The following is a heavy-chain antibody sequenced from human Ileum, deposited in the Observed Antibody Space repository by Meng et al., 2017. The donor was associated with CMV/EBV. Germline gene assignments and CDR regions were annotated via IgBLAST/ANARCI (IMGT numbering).Heavy chain of an antibody. CDR2: FSSYTDNT. V-gene: IGHV1-18*01. CDR1: GYDFSDYG. D-gene: IGHD1-26*01. CDR3: ARKQWEPDY. Sequence: ASVKVSCKTSGYDFSDYGISWVRQAPGQGLEWIGWFSSYTDNTKCAPKFQGRVTMTADASKTTAHLELRSLRSDDTAVYYSARKQWEPDYWGQGTLVTVSS. J-gene: IGHJ4*02.